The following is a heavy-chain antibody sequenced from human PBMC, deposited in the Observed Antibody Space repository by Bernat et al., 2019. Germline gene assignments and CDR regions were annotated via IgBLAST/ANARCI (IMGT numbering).Heavy chain of an antibody. CDR2: IDWDDDK. Sequence: QVTLKESGPALVKPTQTLTLTCTSSGFSLSTSGMRVSWIRQPPGKALEWLARIDWDDDKFYSTSLKTRLTISKDTSKNQVVLTMTNMDPVDTATYYCARMGYSSGWYYFDYWGQGTLVTVSS. CDR1: GFSLSTSGMR. V-gene: IGHV2-70*04. J-gene: IGHJ4*02. D-gene: IGHD6-19*01. CDR3: ARMGYSSGWYYFDY.